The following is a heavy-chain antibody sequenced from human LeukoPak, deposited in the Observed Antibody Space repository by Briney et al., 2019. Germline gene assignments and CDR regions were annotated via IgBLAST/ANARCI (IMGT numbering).Heavy chain of an antibody. Sequence: SVKVSCKASGGTFSSYAISWVRQAPGQGLEWMGGIIPIFGTANYAQRFQGRVTITADESTSTAYMELSSLRSEDTAVYYCARGRDSSSWYRVLHSFFDPWGQGTLVTVSS. V-gene: IGHV1-69*13. CDR2: IIPIFGTA. CDR1: GGTFSSYA. J-gene: IGHJ5*02. D-gene: IGHD6-13*01. CDR3: ARGRDSSSWYRVLHSFFDP.